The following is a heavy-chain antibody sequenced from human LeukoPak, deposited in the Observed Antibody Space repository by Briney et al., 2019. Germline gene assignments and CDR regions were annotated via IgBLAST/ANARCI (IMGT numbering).Heavy chain of an antibody. Sequence: GGSLRLPCAASGFTFSSYAMHWVRQAPGKGLEWVAVISYDGSNKYYADSVKGRFTISRDNSKNTLYLQMNSLRAEDTAVYYCARGGGSYYGSGSYHQYFDYWGQGTLVTVSS. CDR3: ARGGGSYYGSGSYHQYFDY. J-gene: IGHJ4*02. CDR2: ISYDGSNK. D-gene: IGHD3-10*01. CDR1: GFTFSSYA. V-gene: IGHV3-30-3*01.